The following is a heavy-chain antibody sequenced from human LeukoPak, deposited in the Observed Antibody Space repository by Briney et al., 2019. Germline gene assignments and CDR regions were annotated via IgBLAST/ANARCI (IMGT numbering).Heavy chain of an antibody. CDR3: AKGRGNSYGLLFDY. CDR2: IRYDGSNK. Sequence: GGSLRLSCAASGFTFSSYGMHWVRQAPGKGLEWVAFIRYDGSNKYYADSVKGRFTISRDNSKNTLYLQMNSLRAEDTAVYYCAKGRGNSYGLLFDYWGQGTLVTVSS. V-gene: IGHV3-30*02. D-gene: IGHD4-23*01. CDR1: GFTFSSYG. J-gene: IGHJ4*02.